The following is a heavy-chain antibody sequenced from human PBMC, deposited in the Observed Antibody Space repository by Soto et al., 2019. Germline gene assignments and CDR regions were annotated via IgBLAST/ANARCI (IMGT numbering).Heavy chain of an antibody. CDR2: IDYTGAT. J-gene: IGHJ4*02. Sequence: SETLSLTCTVSGGSINNHYWSWIRQPPGKGLEWIGYIDYTGATNYSPSLASRVNISVDTSKNQFSLKLTSLTAADTAIYYCARANWYFDYWGQGTLVTVSS. V-gene: IGHV4-59*11. CDR3: ARANWYFDY. D-gene: IGHD7-27*01. CDR1: GGSINNHY.